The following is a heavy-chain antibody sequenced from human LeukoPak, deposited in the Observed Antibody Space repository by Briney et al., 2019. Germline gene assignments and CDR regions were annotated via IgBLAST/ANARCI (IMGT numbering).Heavy chain of an antibody. J-gene: IGHJ4*02. CDR3: ARESALTGSWQFDY. D-gene: IGHD3-9*01. CDR1: GFTFSSNA. V-gene: IGHV3-30-3*01. CDR2: ISYDGSNK. Sequence: GGSLRLSCAASGFTFSSNAMSWVRQAPGKGLEWVAVISYDGSNKYYADSVKGRFTISRDNSKNTLYLQMNSLRAEDTAVYYCARESALTGSWQFDYWGRGTLVTISS.